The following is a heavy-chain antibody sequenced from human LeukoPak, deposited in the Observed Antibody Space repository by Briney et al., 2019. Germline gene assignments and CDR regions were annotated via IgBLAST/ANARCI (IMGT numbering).Heavy chain of an antibody. D-gene: IGHD4-23*01. J-gene: IGHJ3*02. Sequence: GASVKVSCKASGGTFSSYAISWVRQAPGQGLEWMGGIIPIFGTANYAQKFQGRVTITADESTSTAYMELSSLRSEDTAVYYCARPGNGGNSGDAFDIWGQGTMVTVSS. CDR1: GGTFSSYA. CDR3: ARPGNGGNSGDAFDI. CDR2: IIPIFGTA. V-gene: IGHV1-69*13.